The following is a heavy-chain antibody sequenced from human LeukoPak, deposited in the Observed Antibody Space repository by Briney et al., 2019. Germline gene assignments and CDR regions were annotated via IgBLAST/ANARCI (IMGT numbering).Heavy chain of an antibody. CDR1: GYTFTSYG. CDR2: ISAYNGNT. J-gene: IGHJ4*02. Sequence: GASVKVSCKASGYTFTSYGISWVRQAPGQGLEWMGWISAYNGNTNYAQKFQGRVTMTRDTSTSTVYMELSSLRSEDTAVYYCATEISSGWNGDYWGQGTLVTVSS. V-gene: IGHV1-18*01. CDR3: ATEISSGWNGDY. D-gene: IGHD6-19*01.